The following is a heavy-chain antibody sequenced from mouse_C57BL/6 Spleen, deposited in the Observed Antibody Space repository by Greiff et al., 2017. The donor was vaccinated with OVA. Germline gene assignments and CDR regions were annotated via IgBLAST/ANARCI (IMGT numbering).Heavy chain of an antibody. V-gene: IGHV1-52*01. CDR3: AREYYGSSPAWFAY. CDR1: GYTFTSYW. D-gene: IGHD1-1*01. Sequence: QVQLQQPGAELVRPGSSVKLSCKASGYTFTSYWMHWVKQRPIQGLEWIGNIDPSDSETHYNQKFKDKATLTVDKSSSTAYMQLSSLTSEDSAVYYCAREYYGSSPAWFAYWGQGTTLTVSS. CDR2: IDPSDSET. J-gene: IGHJ2*01.